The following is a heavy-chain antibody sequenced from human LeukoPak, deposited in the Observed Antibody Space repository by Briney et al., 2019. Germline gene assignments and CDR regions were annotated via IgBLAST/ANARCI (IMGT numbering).Heavy chain of an antibody. Sequence: PGGSLRLSCAASGFTFSSYEMNWVRQAPGKGLEGVSYISSSGSTIYYADSVKGRFTISRDNAKNSLYLQMNSLRAEDTAVYYCARGRYCSSTSCYAALFDYWGQGTLVTVSS. V-gene: IGHV3-48*03. CDR3: ARGRYCSSTSCYAALFDY. J-gene: IGHJ4*02. D-gene: IGHD2-2*01. CDR1: GFTFSSYE. CDR2: ISSSGSTI.